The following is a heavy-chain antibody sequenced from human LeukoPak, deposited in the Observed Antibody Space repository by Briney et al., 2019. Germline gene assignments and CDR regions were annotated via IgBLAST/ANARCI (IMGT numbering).Heavy chain of an antibody. J-gene: IGHJ4*02. CDR1: GGSISGISYY. CDR3: ATGGANFYSFDS. CDR2: IYYSGAA. V-gene: IGHV4-39*01. Sequence: ASETLSLTCTASGGSISGISYYWGLIRQPPGKGLEWIGSIYYSGAAYYNPSLKSRVTVSVDTSNNQFFLKLSSVTAADTAVHYCATGGANFYSFDSWGQGTLVTVSS. D-gene: IGHD4/OR15-4a*01.